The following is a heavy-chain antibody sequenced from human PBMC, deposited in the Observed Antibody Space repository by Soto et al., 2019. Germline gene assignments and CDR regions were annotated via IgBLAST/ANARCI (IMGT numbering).Heavy chain of an antibody. CDR1: GYTFTSYY. J-gene: IGHJ3*02. V-gene: IGHV1-46*03. CDR3: ARDPTTDAASDAFDI. D-gene: IGHD4-17*01. CDR2: INPSGGST. Sequence: GASVKVSCKASGYTFTSYYMHWVRQAPGQGLEWMGIINPSGGSTSYAQKFQGRVTMTRDTSTSTVYMELNSLRSEDTAVYYCARDPTTDAASDAFDIWGQGTMVTVSS.